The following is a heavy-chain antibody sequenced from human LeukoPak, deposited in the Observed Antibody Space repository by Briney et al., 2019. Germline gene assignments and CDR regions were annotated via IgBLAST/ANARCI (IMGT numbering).Heavy chain of an antibody. J-gene: IGHJ4*02. CDR2: INHSGST. D-gene: IGHD6-13*01. Sequence: SETLSLTCAVYGGSSSGYYWSWIRQPPGKGLEWIGEINHSGSTNYNPSLKSRVTISVDTSKNQFSLKLSSVAAADTAVYYCARVDPSSSSDYWGQGTLVTVSS. CDR3: ARVDPSSSSDY. V-gene: IGHV4-34*01. CDR1: GGSSSGYY.